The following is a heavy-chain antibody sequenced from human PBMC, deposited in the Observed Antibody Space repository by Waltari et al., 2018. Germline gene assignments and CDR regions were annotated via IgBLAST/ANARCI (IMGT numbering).Heavy chain of an antibody. D-gene: IGHD3-22*01. CDR3: ARDYYDSSGYYYWFDP. CDR2: IYYSGST. V-gene: IGHV4-59*12. CDR1: GGSISSYY. Sequence: QVQLQESGPGLVKPSETLSLTCTVSGGSISSYYWSWIRQPPGKGLEWIGYIYYSGSTNYNPPLKSRVTISVDTSKNQFSLKLSSVTAADTAVYYCARDYYDSSGYYYWFDPWGQGTLVTVSS. J-gene: IGHJ5*02.